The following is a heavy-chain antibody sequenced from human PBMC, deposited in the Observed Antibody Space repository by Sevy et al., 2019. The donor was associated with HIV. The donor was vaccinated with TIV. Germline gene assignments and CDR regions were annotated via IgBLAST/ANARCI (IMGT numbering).Heavy chain of an antibody. V-gene: IGHV3-9*01. CDR2: ISWNSGSI. J-gene: IGHJ6*02. CDR3: AKDISGRYFDKSYYYYGMDV. CDR1: GFTFDGYA. D-gene: IGHD3-9*01. Sequence: GGSLRLSCAASGFTFDGYAMHWVRQAPGKGLEWVSGISWNSGSIGYADSVKGRFTISRDNAKNSLYLQMNSLRAEDTALYYCAKDISGRYFDKSYYYYGMDVWGQGTTVTVSS.